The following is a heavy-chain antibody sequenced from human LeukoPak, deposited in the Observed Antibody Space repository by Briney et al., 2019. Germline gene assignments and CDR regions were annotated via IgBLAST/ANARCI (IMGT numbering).Heavy chain of an antibody. CDR3: AEEIFSGLLYIDY. CDR1: GFTFSSYW. J-gene: IGHJ4*02. CDR2: INSDGSTT. V-gene: IGHV3-74*01. Sequence: PGGSLRLSCAASGFTFSSYWMHWVRQAPGKGLVWVSRINSDGSTTNYADYVKGRFAISRDNAKNTVYLQMNSLRPEDMAVYYCAEEIFSGLLYIDYWGQGTLVTVSS. D-gene: IGHD5-12*01.